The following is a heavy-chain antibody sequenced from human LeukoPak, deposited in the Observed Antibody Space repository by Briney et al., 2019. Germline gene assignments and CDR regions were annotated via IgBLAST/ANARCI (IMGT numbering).Heavy chain of an antibody. D-gene: IGHD4-17*01. J-gene: IGHJ4*02. V-gene: IGHV3-23*01. CDR1: GFTFSSYA. Sequence: PSGGSLRLSCAAPGFTFSSYAMAWVRQAPGKGLEWVSAISGSGAYTYYADSVKGRFAISRDGSKNTLYLQMNSLRAEDTAIYCCAKDIGPDYGDYLDYWGQGTLVTVSS. CDR2: ISGSGAYT. CDR3: AKDIGPDYGDYLDY.